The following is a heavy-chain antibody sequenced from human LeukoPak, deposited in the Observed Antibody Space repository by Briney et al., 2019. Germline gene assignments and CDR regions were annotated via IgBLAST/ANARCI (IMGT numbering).Heavy chain of an antibody. D-gene: IGHD3-9*01. CDR3: AGGGVTGYYFY. J-gene: IGHJ4*02. CDR1: GYSITSGYY. Sequence: SETLSLTCAVSGYSITSGYYWSWIRQPPGKGLEWIGYIYYSGSTNYNPSLKSRITISVDTSRNQFSLKLSSVTAADTAVYYCAGGGVTGYYFYWGQGTLVTVSS. V-gene: IGHV4-59*08. CDR2: IYYSGST.